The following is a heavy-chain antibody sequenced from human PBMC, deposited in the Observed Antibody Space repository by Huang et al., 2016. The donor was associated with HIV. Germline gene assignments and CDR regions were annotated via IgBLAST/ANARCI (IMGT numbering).Heavy chain of an antibody. CDR1: GYTFSSFG. V-gene: IGHV1-18*01. CDR3: ARGGGIQLWLLGYYYMDV. Sequence: QVQLVQSGAEVKKPGASVKVSCKASGYTFSSFGICWVRQAPGQGLEWGGWISVYNGNTKFAQKFQGRLTMTTDTSTSTAYMELRSLRSDDTAVYYCARGGGIQLWLLGYYYMDVWGNGTTVTVSS. CDR2: ISVYNGNT. J-gene: IGHJ6*03. D-gene: IGHD5-18*01.